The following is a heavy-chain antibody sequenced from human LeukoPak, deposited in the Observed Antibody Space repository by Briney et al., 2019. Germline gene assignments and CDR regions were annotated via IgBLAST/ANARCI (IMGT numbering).Heavy chain of an antibody. Sequence: GGSLRLSCAASGFTFSSYAMSWVRQAPGKGLEWVSAISGSGGSTYYADSVKGRFTISRDNSKNTLYLQMNSLRAEDTAVYYYAKDVRRYGDYSRGDDYWGQGTLVTVSS. CDR1: GFTFSSYA. V-gene: IGHV3-23*01. J-gene: IGHJ4*02. CDR3: AKDVRRYGDYSRGDDY. D-gene: IGHD4-17*01. CDR2: ISGSGGST.